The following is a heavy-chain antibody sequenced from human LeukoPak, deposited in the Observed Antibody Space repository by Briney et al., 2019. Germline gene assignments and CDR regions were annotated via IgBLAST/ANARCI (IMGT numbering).Heavy chain of an antibody. CDR3: AKAGRYFDLFLDY. CDR1: GFTFSRYA. CDR2: IRGSGGST. D-gene: IGHD3-9*01. J-gene: IGHJ4*02. V-gene: IGHV3-23*01. Sequence: GGSLRLSCAASGFTFSRYAMNWVRQAPGKGLEWVSAIRGSGGSTYYAASVKGRFTISRDNSKNTLYLQMHSLRAEDTAVYYCAKAGRYFDLFLDYWGQGSLVTVSS.